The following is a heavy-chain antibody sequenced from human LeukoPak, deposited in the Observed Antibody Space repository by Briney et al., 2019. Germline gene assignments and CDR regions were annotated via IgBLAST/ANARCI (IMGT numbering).Heavy chain of an antibody. CDR1: GYTLTVYY. CDR3: ATWGSISWYYFDY. D-gene: IGHD6-13*01. Sequence: ASVKVSCKASGYTLTVYYMHCVRQPPGQGLECMVRINSDSGDPNYTQKFQRRDTMPRDTSISRAYMELSRLRSDDTAVYYCATWGSISWYYFDYWGQGTLVTVPS. V-gene: IGHV1-2*06. J-gene: IGHJ4*02. CDR2: INSDSGDP.